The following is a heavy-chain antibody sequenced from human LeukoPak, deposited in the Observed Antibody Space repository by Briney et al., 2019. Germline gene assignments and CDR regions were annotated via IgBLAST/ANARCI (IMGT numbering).Heavy chain of an antibody. CDR3: ARELDGFDF. V-gene: IGHV3-33*08. J-gene: IGHJ3*01. Sequence: GGSLRLSCAASGFTFSSYIMHWVRQTPGKGLEWVALVWYDGSEDYYRDSVKGRFTISRDNSKNTLYLQMNSLKVEDTALYYCARELDGFDFWGQGAKVTVSS. CDR2: VWYDGSED. CDR1: GFTFSSYI.